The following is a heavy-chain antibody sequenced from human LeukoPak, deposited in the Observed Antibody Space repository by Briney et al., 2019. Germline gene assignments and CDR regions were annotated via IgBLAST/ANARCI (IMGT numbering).Heavy chain of an antibody. J-gene: IGHJ6*03. Sequence: PSETLSLTCAVYGGSLSGYYWSWIRQSPEKGLEWIAEINYSGNINYNPSLQSRLTISIDTSKSQFSLMLRSVTVADTAVYYCARRSYHLLYGYYYYYMDVWGRGTPVTVSS. D-gene: IGHD2-2*02. CDR1: GGSLSGYY. V-gene: IGHV4-34*01. CDR3: ARRSYHLLYGYYYYYMDV. CDR2: INYSGNI.